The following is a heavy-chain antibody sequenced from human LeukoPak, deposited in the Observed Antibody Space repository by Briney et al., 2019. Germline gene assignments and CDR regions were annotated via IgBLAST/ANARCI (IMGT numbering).Heavy chain of an antibody. D-gene: IGHD3-22*01. Sequence: GGSLRLSCAASGFTFSSYAMHWVRQAPGKGLEWVAVISYDGSNKYYADSVKGRFTISRDNSKNTLYLQMNSLRAEDTAVYYCAHSSGYWDAFDIWGQGTMVTVSS. V-gene: IGHV3-30-3*01. J-gene: IGHJ3*02. CDR1: GFTFSSYA. CDR2: ISYDGSNK. CDR3: AHSSGYWDAFDI.